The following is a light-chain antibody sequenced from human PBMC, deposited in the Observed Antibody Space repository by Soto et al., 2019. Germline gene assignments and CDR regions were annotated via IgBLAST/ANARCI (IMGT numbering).Light chain of an antibody. Sequence: VLTQSPATLSLSPGERATLSCRASQSVSSYLAWYQQKPGQAPRLLIYDTSNRATGVPARFSGTGSGTDFTLTINNLEPEDFAVYYCQVRTNWSIAFGRGTRLENK. CDR2: DTS. CDR1: QSVSSY. CDR3: QVRTNWSIA. V-gene: IGKV3-11*01. J-gene: IGKJ5*01.